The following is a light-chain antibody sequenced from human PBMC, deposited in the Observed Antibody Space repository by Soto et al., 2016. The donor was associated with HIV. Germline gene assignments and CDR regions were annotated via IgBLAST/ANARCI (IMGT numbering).Light chain of an antibody. CDR2: QDT. Sequence: SYELTQSPSVSVSPEQTASITCSGDKLGNKDVCWYQQRPGQSPVLVIYQDTKRPSGIPERFSGSNSGNTATLTISGAQAMGEADYYCQAWDSSTDWVFGGGTKLTVL. CDR1: KLGNKD. V-gene: IGLV3-1*01. CDR3: QAWDSSTDWV. J-gene: IGLJ3*02.